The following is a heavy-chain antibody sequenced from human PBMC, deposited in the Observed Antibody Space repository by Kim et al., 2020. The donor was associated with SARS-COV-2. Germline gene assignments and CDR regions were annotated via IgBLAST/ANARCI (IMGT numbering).Heavy chain of an antibody. CDR3: AGLYVYNCFDP. J-gene: IGHJ5*02. V-gene: IGHV4-39*01. Sequence: SETLSLTCSVSGGSISSSISYWGWIRQPPGKGLEWIGSLSYSGRTYYNPSLKSRVTISVDTSKNQFSLNLSSVTAADTAVYYCAGLYVYNCFDPSGQGTL. CDR1: GGSISSSISY. CDR2: LSYSGRT. D-gene: IGHD3-16*01.